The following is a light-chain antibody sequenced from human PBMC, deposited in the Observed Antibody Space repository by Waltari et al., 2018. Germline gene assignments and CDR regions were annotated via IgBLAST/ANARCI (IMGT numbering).Light chain of an antibody. CDR3: QSADSSGTQGV. Sequence: SYELTQPPSVSVSPGQTARITCPGDALPKHNAYWYQQKPDQAPVLLIYKDSERPSGIPERFSGSSSGTTVTLTISGVQADDEADYYCQSADSSGTQGVFGTGTKVTVL. CDR2: KDS. V-gene: IGLV3-25*03. J-gene: IGLJ1*01. CDR1: ALPKHN.